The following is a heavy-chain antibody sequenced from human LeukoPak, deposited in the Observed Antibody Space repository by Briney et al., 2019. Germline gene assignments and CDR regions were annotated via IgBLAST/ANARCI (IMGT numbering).Heavy chain of an antibody. CDR3: ARPLGYCSGGSCYAYFQH. CDR2: INHSGST. CDR1: GGSFSGYY. D-gene: IGHD2-15*01. J-gene: IGHJ1*01. Sequence: SETLSLTCAVYGGSFSGYYWSWIRQPPGKGLEWIGEINHSGSTNYNPSLKSRVTTSVDTSKNQFSLKLSSVTAADTAVYYCARPLGYCSGGSCYAYFQHWGQGTLVTVSS. V-gene: IGHV4-34*01.